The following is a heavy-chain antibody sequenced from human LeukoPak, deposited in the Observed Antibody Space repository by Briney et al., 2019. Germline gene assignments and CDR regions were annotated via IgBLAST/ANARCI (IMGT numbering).Heavy chain of an antibody. CDR2: ISSSGSTI. Sequence: GGSLRLPCAASGFTFSDYYMSWIRQAPGKGLEWVSYISSSGSTIYYADSVKGRFTISRDNAKNSLYLQMNSLRAEDTAVYYCAREGYYYGSGSYYPNYYYYYGMDVWGQGTTVTVSS. D-gene: IGHD3-10*01. CDR3: AREGYYYGSGSYYPNYYYYYGMDV. J-gene: IGHJ6*02. CDR1: GFTFSDYY. V-gene: IGHV3-11*01.